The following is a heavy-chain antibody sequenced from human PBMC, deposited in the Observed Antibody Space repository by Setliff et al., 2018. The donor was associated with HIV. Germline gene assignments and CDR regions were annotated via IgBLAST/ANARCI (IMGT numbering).Heavy chain of an antibody. CDR3: ARVPAVTRGDWFDP. J-gene: IGHJ5*02. CDR1: GYTFTDYT. V-gene: IGHV1-18*01. D-gene: IGHD2-2*01. Sequence: ASVKVSCKASGYTFTDYTITWVRRAPGQGLEWMGWISANSGITDYAQKFRGRVTMTTDASTTTAYMELTDLRSDDTAFYYCARVPAVTRGDWFDPWSQGTLVTVSS. CDR2: ISANSGIT.